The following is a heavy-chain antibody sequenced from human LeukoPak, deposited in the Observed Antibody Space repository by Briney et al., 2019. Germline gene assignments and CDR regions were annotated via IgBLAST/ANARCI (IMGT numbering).Heavy chain of an antibody. CDR3: ARSSDYDILTGNALSTFDI. CDR2: IYYSGNT. Sequence: SETLSLTCTISGGSISSYYWSWIRQPPGKGLEWIGYIYYSGNTNYNPSLKSRVTISVDTSKNQLSLKLSSVTAADTAVYYCARSSDYDILTGNALSTFDIWGQGTMVTVSS. CDR1: GGSISSYY. J-gene: IGHJ3*02. V-gene: IGHV4-59*01. D-gene: IGHD3-9*01.